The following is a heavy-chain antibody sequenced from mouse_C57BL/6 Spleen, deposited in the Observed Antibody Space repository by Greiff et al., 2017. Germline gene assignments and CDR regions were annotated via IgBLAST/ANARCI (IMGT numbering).Heavy chain of an antibody. V-gene: IGHV1-61*01. CDR3: ARGRDYSNYDWFAY. CDR2: IYPSDSET. CDR1: GYTFTSYW. D-gene: IGHD2-5*01. Sequence: QVQLQQPGAELVRPGSSVKLSCKASGYTFTSYWMDWVKQRPGQGLEWIGNIYPSDSETHYNQKFKDKATLTVDKSSSTAYMQLSSLTSEDSAVYYCARGRDYSNYDWFAYWGQGTLVTVSA. J-gene: IGHJ3*01.